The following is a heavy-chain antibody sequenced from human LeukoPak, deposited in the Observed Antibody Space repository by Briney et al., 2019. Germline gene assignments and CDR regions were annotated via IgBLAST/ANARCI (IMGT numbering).Heavy chain of an antibody. J-gene: IGHJ4*02. CDR2: ISSSSSTI. Sequence: GGSLRLSCAASGFTFSSYSMNWVRQAPGKGLEWVSYISSSSSTIYYADSVKGRFTISRDNAKNSLYLQMNGLRAEDTAVYYCARVRRDGYNLDWGQGTLVTVSS. CDR1: GFTFSSYS. CDR3: ARVRRDGYNLD. V-gene: IGHV3-48*04. D-gene: IGHD5-24*01.